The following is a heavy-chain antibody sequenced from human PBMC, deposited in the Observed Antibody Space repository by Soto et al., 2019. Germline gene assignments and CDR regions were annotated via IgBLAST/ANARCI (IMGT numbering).Heavy chain of an antibody. CDR1: GFTVRTNY. CDR3: ARDPTGFWSGSTYYYYGVDV. J-gene: IGHJ6*04. V-gene: IGHV3-53*01. CDR2: ICGDGAGAT. Sequence: PGGSLRLSCAASGFTVRTNYMSWVRQAPGKGLEWLSVICGDGAGATYYADPVKGRFIISRDTSKNTLFLQMNSLRAEDTAVYYCARDPTGFWSGSTYYYYGVDVWGEGTTVSVSS. D-gene: IGHD3-3*01.